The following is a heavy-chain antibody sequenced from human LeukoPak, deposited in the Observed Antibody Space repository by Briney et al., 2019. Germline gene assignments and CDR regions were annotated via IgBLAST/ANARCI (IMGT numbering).Heavy chain of an antibody. CDR1: GGSISSYY. J-gene: IGHJ4*02. CDR2: IYYSGST. D-gene: IGHD6-13*01. Sequence: SGTLSLTCTVPGGSISSYYWSWIRQPPGQGLEWIGYIYYSGSTNYNPSLKSRVTISVDTSKNQFSLKLSSVTAADTAVYYCARGYSSSWFRQYCFDYWGQGTLVTVSS. V-gene: IGHV4-59*13. CDR3: ARGYSSSWFRQYCFDY.